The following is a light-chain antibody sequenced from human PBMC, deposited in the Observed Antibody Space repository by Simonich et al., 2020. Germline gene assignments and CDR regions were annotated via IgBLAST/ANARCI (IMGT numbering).Light chain of an antibody. V-gene: IGKV3-11*01. CDR3: QQRSNWPPLT. J-gene: IGKJ4*01. CDR2: DAP. Sequence: EIVLTQSPATLSLSPGERATLSCRASQSVSSYLAWYQQKPGQAPRLLIYDAPNRATGIPARLSGRGSGTDFTLTSSSLEPEDFAVYYCQQRSNWPPLTFGGGTKVEIK. CDR1: QSVSSY.